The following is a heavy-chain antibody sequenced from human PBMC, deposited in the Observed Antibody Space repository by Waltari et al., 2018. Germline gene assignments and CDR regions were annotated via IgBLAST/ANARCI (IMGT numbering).Heavy chain of an antibody. CDR3: GRGYNDRRLDY. CDR1: GFTFSNYW. Sequence: EVQLVESGGGLVQPGGSLRLSCEVSGFTFSNYWMHWVSQVPGKGLVSVSRSKHEGTGTIYADSRQGRFTISRDNAKNTLYLQLNSLRGEDTAVYYCGRGYNDRRLDYWGQGTLVTVSS. D-gene: IGHD1-1*01. CDR2: SKHEGTGT. J-gene: IGHJ4*02. V-gene: IGHV3-74*01.